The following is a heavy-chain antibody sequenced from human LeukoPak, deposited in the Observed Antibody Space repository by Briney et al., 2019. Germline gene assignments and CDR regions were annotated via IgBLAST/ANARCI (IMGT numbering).Heavy chain of an antibody. V-gene: IGHV1-46*01. CDR3: ARDPTYYYDSSGYYPYY. Sequence: ASVKVSCKASGYTFTSYCMHWVRQAPGQGLEWMGIINPSGGSTSYAQKFQGRVTMTRHTSTSTVYMELSSLRSEDTAVYYCARDPTYYYDSSGYYPYYWGQGTLVTVSS. J-gene: IGHJ4*02. D-gene: IGHD3-22*01. CDR2: INPSGGST. CDR1: GYTFTSYC.